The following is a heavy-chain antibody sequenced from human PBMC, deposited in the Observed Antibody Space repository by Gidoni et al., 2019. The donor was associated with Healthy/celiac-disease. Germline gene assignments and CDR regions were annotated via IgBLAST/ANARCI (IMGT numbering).Heavy chain of an antibody. J-gene: IGHJ6*02. CDR3: ARALERPTPYYYYGMDV. CDR1: GGPFSSYA. V-gene: IGHV1-69*01. Sequence: QVQLVQSGAEVKKPGSSVKVSCKASGGPFSSYAISWVRQAPGQGLEWMGGIIPIFGTANYAQKFQGRVTITADESTSTAYMELSSLRSEDTAVYYCARALERPTPYYYYGMDVWGQGTTVTVSS. CDR2: IIPIFGTA. D-gene: IGHD1-1*01.